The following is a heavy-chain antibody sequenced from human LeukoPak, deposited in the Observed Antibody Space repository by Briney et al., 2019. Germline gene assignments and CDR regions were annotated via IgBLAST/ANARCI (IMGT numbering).Heavy chain of an antibody. CDR2: IYHSEST. V-gene: IGHV4-38-2*01. D-gene: IGHD6-19*01. CDR1: GYSIGSRYY. Sequence: SETLSLTCAVSGYSIGSRYYWGWIRQPPGKGLEWIGSIYHSESTYYNPSLKSRVTISVDTSKNQFSLKLRSVTAADTAVYYCASAWAVAGTLDAFDIWGQGTMVTVSA. J-gene: IGHJ3*02. CDR3: ASAWAVAGTLDAFDI.